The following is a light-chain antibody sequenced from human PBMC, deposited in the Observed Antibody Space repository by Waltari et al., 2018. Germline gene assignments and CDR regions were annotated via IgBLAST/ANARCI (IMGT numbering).Light chain of an antibody. J-gene: IGKJ4*01. V-gene: IGKV3-20*01. Sequence: LSSWASQGVPHNYLAWDQHKPGQAPRLISYGASRGATGTPDRSSGSGSVTDFTLTSSRLESEDSAVYFCQQYGSFTFGGGTKVEIK. CDR3: QQYGSFT. CDR1: QGVPHNY. CDR2: GAS.